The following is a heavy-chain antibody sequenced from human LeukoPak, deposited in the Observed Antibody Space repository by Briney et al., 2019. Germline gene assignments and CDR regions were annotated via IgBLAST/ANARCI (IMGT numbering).Heavy chain of an antibody. J-gene: IGHJ5*02. V-gene: IGHV3-20*04. CDR2: VNWNGGSR. CDR1: GFSFDDYG. CDR3: ARDEGSSYNWFDP. Sequence: GGSLRLSCAASGFSFDDYGMHWVRQVPGKGLEWVSGVNWNGGSRNYADSVRGRFTISRDNAKNSLYLQMNSLRAEDTALYYCARDEGSSYNWFDPWGQGTLVTVSP.